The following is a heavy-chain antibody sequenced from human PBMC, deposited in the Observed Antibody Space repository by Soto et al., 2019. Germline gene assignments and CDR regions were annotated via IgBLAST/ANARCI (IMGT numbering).Heavy chain of an antibody. CDR1: GSSITSSNW. CDR3: ARRYYYDSSGYYLGD. CDR2: SYHSGSS. Sequence: QVQLRESGPRLVKPSGTLSLTCAVSGSSITSSNWWTWVRQPPGKGLERIGESYHSGSSNYNPSRKSRVTISVDKSKNQFFLKLTSVTAADTAVYYGARRYYYDSSGYYLGDWGQGTLVTASS. D-gene: IGHD3-22*01. J-gene: IGHJ4*02. V-gene: IGHV4-4*02.